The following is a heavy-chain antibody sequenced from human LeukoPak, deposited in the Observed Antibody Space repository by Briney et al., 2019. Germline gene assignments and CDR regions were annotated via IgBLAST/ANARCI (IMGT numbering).Heavy chain of an antibody. CDR2: ISSNGGST. Sequence: GGSLRLSCAASGFTFSSYAMHWVRQAPGKGLEYVSAISSNGGSTYYANSVKGRFTISSDNSKNTLYLQMGSLRAEDMAVSYCRRWGYGYAFDWGGRATLAT. V-gene: IGHV3-64*01. CDR1: GFTFSSYA. CDR3: RRWGYGYAFDW. D-gene: IGHD5-12*01. J-gene: IGHJ4*02.